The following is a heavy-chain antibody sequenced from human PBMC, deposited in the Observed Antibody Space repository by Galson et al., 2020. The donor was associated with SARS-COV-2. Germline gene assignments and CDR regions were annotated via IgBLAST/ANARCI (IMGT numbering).Heavy chain of an antibody. CDR1: GFTFSSYG. J-gene: IGHJ4*02. Sequence: GESLKISCAASGFTFSSYGMHWVRQAPGKGLEWVAVISYDGSNKYYADSVKGRFTISRDNSKNTLYLQMNSLRAEDTAVYYCAKDLSHDYGDYGPRDWGQGTLVTVSS. CDR2: ISYDGSNK. CDR3: AKDLSHDYGDYGPRD. D-gene: IGHD4-17*01. V-gene: IGHV3-30*18.